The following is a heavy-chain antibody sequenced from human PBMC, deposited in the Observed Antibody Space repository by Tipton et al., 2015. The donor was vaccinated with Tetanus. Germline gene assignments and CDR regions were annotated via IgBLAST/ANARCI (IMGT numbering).Heavy chain of an antibody. V-gene: IGHV3-74*03. CDR2: IKSDGSKT. CDR1: GFTFRSYW. J-gene: IGHJ5*02. D-gene: IGHD3-9*01. CDR3: ARDRFGDNYDIPSNWFAP. Sequence: GSLRLSCAASGFTFRSYWMHWVRQSPGKGLVWVSRIKSDGSKTTYADSVKGRFTISRDNAKNTLYPQMNSLRAEDTAVYYCARDRFGDNYDIPSNWFAPWGQGTLVTVSS.